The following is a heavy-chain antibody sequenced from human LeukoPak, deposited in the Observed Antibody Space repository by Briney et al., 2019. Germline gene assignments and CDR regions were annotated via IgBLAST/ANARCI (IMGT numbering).Heavy chain of an antibody. V-gene: IGHV1-18*01. CDR1: GYTFTVYG. J-gene: IGHJ5*02. D-gene: IGHD2-2*03. Sequence: ASVKVSCKASGYTFTVYGISWVRQAPGQGLEWIGWISGYNDNTNYAQKFQGRVTMTRDTSISTAYMELSRLRSDDTAVYYCARDRGYCSSTSCSPNWFDPWGQGTLVTVSS. CDR2: ISGYNDNT. CDR3: ARDRGYCSSTSCSPNWFDP.